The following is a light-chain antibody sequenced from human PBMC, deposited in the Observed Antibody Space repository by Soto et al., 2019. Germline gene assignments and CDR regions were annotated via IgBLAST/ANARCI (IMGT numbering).Light chain of an antibody. CDR3: QSADSSGTYV. Sequence: SCELTQPPSVSVSPGQTARISCSGDALSKQYTYWYQQKPGQAPVLVMYKDSERPSGIPERFSGSSSGTSVTLTITGVQAEDEADYYCQSADSSGTYVFAAGTKLTVL. J-gene: IGLJ1*01. CDR1: ALSKQY. V-gene: IGLV3-25*03. CDR2: KDS.